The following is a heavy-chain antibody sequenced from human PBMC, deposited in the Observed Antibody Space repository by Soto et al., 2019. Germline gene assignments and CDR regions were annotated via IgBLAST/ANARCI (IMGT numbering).Heavy chain of an antibody. CDR2: ISGSGGST. CDR1: GFTFSSYA. Sequence: GGSLRLSCAASGFTFSSYAMSWVRQAPGKGLEWVSAISGSGGSTYYADSVKGRFTISRDNSKNTLYLQMNSLRAEDTAVYYCAKDGDTVEQWLDTAFFDYWGQGTLVTVSS. CDR3: AKDGDTVEQWLDTAFFDY. D-gene: IGHD6-19*01. J-gene: IGHJ4*02. V-gene: IGHV3-23*01.